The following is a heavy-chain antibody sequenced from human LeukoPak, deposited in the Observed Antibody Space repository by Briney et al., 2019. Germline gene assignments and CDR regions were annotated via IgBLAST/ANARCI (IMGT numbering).Heavy chain of an antibody. CDR2: IVVGSGNT. V-gene: IGHV1-58*01. CDR3: AAGWSSGFGLA. Sequence: WIGWIVVGSGNTNYAQKFQERVTITRDMSTSTAYMELSSLRSEDTAVYYCAAGWSSGFGLAWGQGTLVTVSS. J-gene: IGHJ5*02. D-gene: IGHD2-15*01.